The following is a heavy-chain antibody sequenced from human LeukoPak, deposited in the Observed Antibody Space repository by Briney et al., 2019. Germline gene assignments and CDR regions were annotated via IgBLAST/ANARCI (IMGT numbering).Heavy chain of an antibody. J-gene: IGHJ5*02. Sequence: SETLSLTCAVYGESFRAYCWTWLRQPPGKGLEWIREISHSGSTNYNPSLKSRVTISVDTSKSQFSLRLSSVTAADTAVYYCARGDYGNQRSNNWFDPWGQGTLVTVSS. D-gene: IGHD4-11*01. V-gene: IGHV4-34*01. CDR1: GESFRAYC. CDR2: ISHSGST. CDR3: ARGDYGNQRSNNWFDP.